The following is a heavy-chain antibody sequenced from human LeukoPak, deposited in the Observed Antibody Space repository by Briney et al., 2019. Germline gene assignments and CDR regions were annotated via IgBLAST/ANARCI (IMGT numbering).Heavy chain of an antibody. D-gene: IGHD1-26*01. CDR1: LVTFSSYE. V-gene: IGHV3-48*03. CDR3: ARSLGDWYFDL. CDR2: ISSSGSTI. J-gene: IGHJ2*01. Sequence: PGGSLRPSCAPSLVTFSSYEMNWVRQAPGKGLEWVSYISSSGSTIYYADSVKGRFTISRDNAKNSLYLQMNSLRAEDTAVYYCARSLGDWYFDLWGRGTLVTVSS.